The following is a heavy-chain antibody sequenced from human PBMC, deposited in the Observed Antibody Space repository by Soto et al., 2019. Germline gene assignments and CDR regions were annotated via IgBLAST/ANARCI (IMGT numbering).Heavy chain of an antibody. CDR1: GYTLTEFS. D-gene: IGHD5-12*01. Sequence: ASVKVSCKVSGYTLTEFSMHWVRQAPGKGLEWMGGFDPEDGETIYAQKFQGRVTMTEDTSTDTAYMELSSLRSEDTAVYYCATSPGYSRTNDFDYWGQGTLVTVSS. V-gene: IGHV1-24*01. CDR2: FDPEDGET. J-gene: IGHJ4*02. CDR3: ATSPGYSRTNDFDY.